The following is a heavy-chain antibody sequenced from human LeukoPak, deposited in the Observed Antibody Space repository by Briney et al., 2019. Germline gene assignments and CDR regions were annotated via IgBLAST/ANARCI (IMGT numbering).Heavy chain of an antibody. V-gene: IGHV3-72*01. J-gene: IGHJ4*02. CDR3: GRGLAD. CDR1: GFTFSDHY. CDR2: TRNKTKSYSA. Sequence: GGSLRLSCAVSGFTFSDHYMDWVRQAPGKGLEWVGRTRNKTKSYSAEYAASVKGRFTISRDDSTNSLYLQMNSLKTEDTAVYYCGRGLADWGQGTLVTVSS.